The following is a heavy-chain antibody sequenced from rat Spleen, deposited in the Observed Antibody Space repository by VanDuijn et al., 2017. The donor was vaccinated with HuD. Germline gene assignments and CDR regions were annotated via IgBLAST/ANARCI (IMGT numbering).Heavy chain of an antibody. J-gene: IGHJ2*01. CDR2: INSAGST. CDR1: GYSITSGYR. D-gene: IGHD1-2*01. CDR3: ARVSWDDFDY. Sequence: EVQLQESGPGLVKPSQSLSLTCSVTGYSITSGYRWNWIRKFPGNKLEWMGYINSAGSTNYNPSPKSRTSIIRDTSKNQFFLQVNSVTTEDTATYYCARVSWDDFDYWGQGVMVTVSS. V-gene: IGHV3-3*01.